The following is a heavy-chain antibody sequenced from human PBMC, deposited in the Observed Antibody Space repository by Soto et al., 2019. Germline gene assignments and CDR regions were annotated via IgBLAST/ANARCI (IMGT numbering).Heavy chain of an antibody. CDR3: AKVHALATRLTYYYYYDMDV. D-gene: IGHD6-6*01. CDR2: ISGSSDST. V-gene: IGHV3-23*01. CDR1: GFTFSSYA. Sequence: GGSLRLSCAASGFTFSSYAMSWVRQAPGKGLEWVSGISGSSDSTYYADSVKGRFTISRDNSMNTLYLQMKSLRVEDTAVYYCAKVHALATRLTYYYYYDMDVWGQGTTVTVSS. J-gene: IGHJ6*02.